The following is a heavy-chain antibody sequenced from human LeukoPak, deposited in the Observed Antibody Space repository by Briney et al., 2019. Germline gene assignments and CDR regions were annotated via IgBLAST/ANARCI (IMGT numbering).Heavy chain of an antibody. Sequence: SETLSLTCTVSGGSISSGGYYWSWIRQHPGKGLEWIGYIYYSGSTNYNPSLKSRVTISVDTSKNQFSLKLSSVTAADTAVYYCARDPATYYDFWSGWQSLGAFDIWGQGTMVTVSS. V-gene: IGHV4-61*08. D-gene: IGHD3-3*01. CDR1: GGSISSGGYY. J-gene: IGHJ3*02. CDR2: IYYSGST. CDR3: ARDPATYYDFWSGWQSLGAFDI.